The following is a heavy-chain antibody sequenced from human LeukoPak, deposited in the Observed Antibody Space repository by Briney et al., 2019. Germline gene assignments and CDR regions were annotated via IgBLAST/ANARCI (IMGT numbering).Heavy chain of an antibody. CDR1: GFTFSSYA. CDR3: AKDPSRANWFDP. CDR2: ISGSGGST. J-gene: IGHJ5*02. V-gene: IGHV3-23*01. Sequence: GGSLRLSCAASGFTFSSYAMSWVRQAPGKWLEWVSAISGSGGSTYYADSVKGRFTISRDNSKNTLYLQMNSLRAEDTAVYYCAKDPSRANWFDPWGQGTLVTVSS.